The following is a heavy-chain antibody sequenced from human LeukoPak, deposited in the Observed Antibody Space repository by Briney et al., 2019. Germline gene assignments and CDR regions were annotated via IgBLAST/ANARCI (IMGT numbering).Heavy chain of an antibody. CDR1: GSTFTSYY. CDR2: INPNSGGT. D-gene: IGHD2-2*02. V-gene: IGHV1-2*02. CDR3: ARDLSVVPAGIPGDY. Sequence: ASEKVSCNASGSTFTSYYMHYLRQSTRQRLQWMVWINPNSGGTNYAQKFKGRVSMTRDMSISRAYMELSRLRSDGTAVYYCARDLSVVPAGIPGDYWGQGTLVTVSS. J-gene: IGHJ4*02.